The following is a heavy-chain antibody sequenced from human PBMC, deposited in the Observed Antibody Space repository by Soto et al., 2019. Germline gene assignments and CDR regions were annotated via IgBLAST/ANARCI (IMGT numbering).Heavy chain of an antibody. D-gene: IGHD2-15*01. CDR1: GSIFRGYG. J-gene: IGHJ4*02. Sequence: QVQLVESGGGVAQPGRSLRLSCAASGSIFRGYGMHWVRQAPGKGLEWVAVIRYDGSNINYADSVMGRFTISRDNSKNTLYLELNSLRAEDTAVYYCARDGSGGTTFRGYLDYWGQGNLVTVSS. CDR3: ARDGSGGTTFRGYLDY. CDR2: IRYDGSNI. V-gene: IGHV3-33*01.